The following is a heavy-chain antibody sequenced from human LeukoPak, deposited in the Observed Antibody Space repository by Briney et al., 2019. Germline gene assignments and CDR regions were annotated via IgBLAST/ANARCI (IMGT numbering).Heavy chain of an antibody. CDR3: AKDIGDRNDYGGPLDY. CDR1: GFTFSSYA. D-gene: IGHD4-23*01. CDR2: ISGSGGST. J-gene: IGHJ4*02. V-gene: IGHV3-23*01. Sequence: PGGSLRLSCAASGFTFSSYAMSWVRQAPGKGLEWVSAISGSGGSTYYADSVKGRFTISRDDSKNTLYLQMNSLRAEDTALYYCAKDIGDRNDYGGPLDYWGQGTLVTVSS.